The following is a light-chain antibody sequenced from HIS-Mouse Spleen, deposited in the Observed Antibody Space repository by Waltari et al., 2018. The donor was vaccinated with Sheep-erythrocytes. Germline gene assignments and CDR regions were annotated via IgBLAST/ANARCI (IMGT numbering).Light chain of an antibody. CDR2: DGS. CDR1: SRAVGGYYF. V-gene: IGLV2-11*01. CDR3: CSYAGSYNHV. J-gene: IGLJ1*01. Sequence: QSALTPPRSVSGSPGQSVTISCTGTSRAVGGYYFVSWSQQHPGTAPKLTIYDGSKRPSGGPDRFSGSKSGNTASLTISGLQAEDEADYYCCSYAGSYNHVFATGTKVTVL.